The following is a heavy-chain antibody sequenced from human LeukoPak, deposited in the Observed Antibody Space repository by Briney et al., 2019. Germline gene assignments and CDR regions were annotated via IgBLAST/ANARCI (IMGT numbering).Heavy chain of an antibody. V-gene: IGHV1-2*02. J-gene: IGHJ6*02. CDR1: GYTFTGYY. Sequence: ASVKVSCKASGYTFTGYYMHWVRQAPGQGLEWMGWINPNSGGTNYAQKFQGRVTMTRDTSISTAYMELSRLRSDDTAVYYCARASGIVVVPAAEYLGHYYGMDVWGQGTTVTVPS. CDR3: ARASGIVVVPAAEYLGHYYGMDV. D-gene: IGHD2-2*01. CDR2: INPNSGGT.